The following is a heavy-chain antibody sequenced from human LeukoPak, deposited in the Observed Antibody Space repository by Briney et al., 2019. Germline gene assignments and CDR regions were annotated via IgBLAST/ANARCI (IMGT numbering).Heavy chain of an antibody. J-gene: IGHJ2*01. CDR3: ARDSGYSYGSWYFDL. D-gene: IGHD5-18*01. Sequence: SETLSLTCTVSGGSISSYYWSWIRQPPGKGLEWIGYIYYSGSTNYNPSLKSRVTISVDRSKNQFSLKLSSVTAADTAVYYCARDSGYSYGSWYFDLWGRGTLVTVSS. CDR1: GGSISSYY. V-gene: IGHV4-59*12. CDR2: IYYSGST.